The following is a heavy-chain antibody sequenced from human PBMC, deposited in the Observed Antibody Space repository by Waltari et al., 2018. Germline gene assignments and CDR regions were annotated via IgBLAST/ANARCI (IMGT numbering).Heavy chain of an antibody. CDR1: GYSISSGYY. V-gene: IGHV4-38-2*01. CDR2: IYHSGNT. Sequence: QVQLQESGPGLVKPSETLSLTCAVSGYSISSGYYWGWIRKPPGKGLEWIGSIYHSGNTYYNPSLKSRVTIPVDTSKNQFSLKLSSVTAADTAVYYCASERGCSSTNCHGGWFDPWGQGTLVTVSS. D-gene: IGHD2-2*01. CDR3: ASERGCSSTNCHGGWFDP. J-gene: IGHJ5*02.